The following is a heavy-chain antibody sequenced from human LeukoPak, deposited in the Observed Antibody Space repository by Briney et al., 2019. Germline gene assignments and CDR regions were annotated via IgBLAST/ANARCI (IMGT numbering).Heavy chain of an antibody. Sequence: GRSLRLSCAASGFTFSSYGMHWVRQAPGKGLEWVAVIWYDGSNKYYADSVKGRFTISRDNSKNTLYLQMNSLRAEDTAVYYCAKDGLVAGYGDYGYFDYWGQGTLVTVSS. CDR1: GFTFSSYG. J-gene: IGHJ4*02. CDR2: IWYDGSNK. V-gene: IGHV3-33*06. CDR3: AKDGLVAGYGDYGYFDY. D-gene: IGHD4-17*01.